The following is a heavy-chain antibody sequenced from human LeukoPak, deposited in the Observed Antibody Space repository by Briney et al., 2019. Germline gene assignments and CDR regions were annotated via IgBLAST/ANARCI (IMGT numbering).Heavy chain of an antibody. CDR2: ITSSSSAI. V-gene: IGHV3-48*04. J-gene: IGHJ3*02. Sequence: GGSLRLSCAASGFTFSNYNLNWVRQAPGKGLEWLSYITSSSSAIYYADSVKGRFTISRDNAKNSLYLQMNSLRAEDTAVYYCARVIVVGRITAAFDIWGQGTMVTLSS. CDR1: GFTFSNYN. D-gene: IGHD2-15*01. CDR3: ARVIVVGRITAAFDI.